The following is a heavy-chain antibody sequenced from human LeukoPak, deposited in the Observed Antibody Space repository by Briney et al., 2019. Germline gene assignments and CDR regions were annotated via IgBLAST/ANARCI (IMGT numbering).Heavy chain of an antibody. CDR2: IIWNGGST. V-gene: IGHV3-20*04. CDR3: ARAAEVTNYYYYYMDV. Sequence: GGSLRLSGAASGFTFDDYGMGWARQAPGKGRERVSGIIWNGGSTGYADSVKGRFTISRDNAKNSLYLQMNSLRAEDTALYYCARAAEVTNYYYYYMDVWGKGTTVTVSS. CDR1: GFTFDDYG. J-gene: IGHJ6*03. D-gene: IGHD3-3*01.